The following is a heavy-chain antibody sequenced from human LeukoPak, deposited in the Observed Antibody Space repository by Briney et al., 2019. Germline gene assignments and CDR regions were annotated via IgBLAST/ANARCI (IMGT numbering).Heavy chain of an antibody. V-gene: IGHV3-74*01. J-gene: IGHJ4*02. CDR1: GLTFSSYW. D-gene: IGHD2-15*01. CDR2: INNDGNST. CDR3: VRAVASDY. Sequence: PGGSLRLSCVASGLTFSSYWMHWVRQAPGQGLVWVSRINNDGNSTSYADSVKGRFTISRDNAKNTLYLQMNSLRAESTAVYYCVRAVASDYWGQGTLVTVSS.